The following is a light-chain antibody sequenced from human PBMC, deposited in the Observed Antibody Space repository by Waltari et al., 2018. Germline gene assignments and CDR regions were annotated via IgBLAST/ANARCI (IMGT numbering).Light chain of an antibody. CDR2: EVN. J-gene: IGLJ1*01. Sequence: QSALTQPASVSGSPGQSITISCTGTSSDVGGYYYVSWYQQYPGKAPKLVIYEVNKRPSGVSNRFSGSKSGNTASLSISGLQADDEADYYCNSFTSNKFYVFGTGTKVTVL. V-gene: IGLV2-14*01. CDR3: NSFTSNKFYV. CDR1: SSDVGGYYY.